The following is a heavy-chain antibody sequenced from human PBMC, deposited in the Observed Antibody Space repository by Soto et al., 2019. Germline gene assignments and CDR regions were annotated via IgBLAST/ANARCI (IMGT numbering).Heavy chain of an antibody. Sequence: PSETLSLTCTVSGGSMNTYYWGWIRQPPGKGLEWIGYIYYSGSTNYNPSLKSRVTISVDTSKNQFSLKLSSVSAADTAVYYCDRYYGILTGLLDYCGQGTLVTVSS. CDR3: DRYYGILTGLLDY. D-gene: IGHD3-9*01. CDR1: GGSMNTYY. V-gene: IGHV4-59*01. J-gene: IGHJ4*02. CDR2: IYYSGST.